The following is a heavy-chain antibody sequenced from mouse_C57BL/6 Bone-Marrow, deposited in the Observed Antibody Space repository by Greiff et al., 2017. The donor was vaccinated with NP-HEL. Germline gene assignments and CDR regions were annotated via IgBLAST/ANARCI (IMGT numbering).Heavy chain of an antibody. V-gene: IGHV1-80*01. J-gene: IGHJ1*03. CDR1: GYAFSSYW. Sequence: VHLVESGAELVKPGASVKISCKASGYAFSSYWMNWVKQRPGKGLEWIGQIYPGDGDTNYNGKFKGKATLTADKSSSTAYMQLSSLTSEDSAVYFCARKGLTGTKYFDVWGTGTTVTVSS. CDR3: ARKGLTGTKYFDV. CDR2: IYPGDGDT. D-gene: IGHD4-1*01.